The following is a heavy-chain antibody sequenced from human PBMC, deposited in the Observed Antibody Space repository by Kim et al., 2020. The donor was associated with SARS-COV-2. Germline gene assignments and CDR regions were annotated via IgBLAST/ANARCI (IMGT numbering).Heavy chain of an antibody. J-gene: IGHJ4*02. Sequence: SETLSLTCTVSGVSVNTYYYNWIRHSPGKGLEWIGHISSSGTTNYNPSLKSRVTISADRSKNQFSLKLTYVTAADTAVYFCAGGSGWLTDDWGQGTLVTVSS. CDR3: AGGSGWLTDD. CDR1: GVSVNTYY. D-gene: IGHD3-10*01. V-gene: IGHV4-59*02. CDR2: ISSSGTT.